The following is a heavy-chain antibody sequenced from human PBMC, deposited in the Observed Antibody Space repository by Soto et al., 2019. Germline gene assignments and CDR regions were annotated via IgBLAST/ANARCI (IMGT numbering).Heavy chain of an antibody. CDR2: INHGGGT. J-gene: IGHJ5*02. Sequence: SETLSLTCAVYGGFLSESYWTCTRQPPGTGLEWIREINHGGGTNYYPSLKSRVTMSVDTSQNQFSLRLISVTAADTAMYFCVRIRYQLPSSVLWLDPWGQGTPVTVSS. CDR3: VRIRYQLPSSVLWLDP. V-gene: IGHV4-34*01. CDR1: GGFLSESY. D-gene: IGHD3-16*01.